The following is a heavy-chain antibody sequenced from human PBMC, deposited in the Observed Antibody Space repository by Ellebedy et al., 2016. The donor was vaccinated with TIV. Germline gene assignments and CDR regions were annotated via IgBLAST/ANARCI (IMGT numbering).Heavy chain of an antibody. D-gene: IGHD2-2*01. CDR2: ISYDGSNK. J-gene: IGHJ4*02. CDR3: AKDGGGIVVVPAAM. V-gene: IGHV3-30*18. CDR1: GFTFSSYG. Sequence: GESLKISXAASGFTFSSYGMHWVRQAPGKGLEWVAVISYDGSNKYYADSVKGRFTISRDNSKNTLYLQMNSLRAEDTAVYYCAKDGGGIVVVPAAMWGQGTLVTVSS.